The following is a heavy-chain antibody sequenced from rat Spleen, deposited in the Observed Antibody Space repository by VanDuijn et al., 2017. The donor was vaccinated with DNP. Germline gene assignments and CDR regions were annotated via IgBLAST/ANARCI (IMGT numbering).Heavy chain of an antibody. D-gene: IGHD1-2*01. V-gene: IGHV5-31*01. J-gene: IGHJ3*01. CDR3: ARHSSYRPFVN. Sequence: EVQLVESGGDLVQPGRSLKLSCVASGFTFNNHWMTWIRQVPGKGLEWVASISYEGSSTYYGDSVKGRFTISRDNAKSTLYLQMDSLRSEETDTYYCARHSSYRPFVNWGQGTLVTVSS. CDR1: GFTFNNHW. CDR2: ISYEGSST.